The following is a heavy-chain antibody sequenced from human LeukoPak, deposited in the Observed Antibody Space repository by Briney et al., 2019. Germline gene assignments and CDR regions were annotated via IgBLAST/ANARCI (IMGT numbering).Heavy chain of an antibody. J-gene: IGHJ4*02. Sequence: ASVKVSCKASGYTFTTYGISWVRQAPGQGLEWMGIINPSGGSTSYAQKFQGRVTMTRDTSTSTVYMELSSLRSEDTAVYYCAREDRGSGWYDYWGQGTLVTVSS. CDR3: AREDRGSGWYDY. CDR2: INPSGGST. V-gene: IGHV1-46*03. CDR1: GYTFTTYG. D-gene: IGHD6-19*01.